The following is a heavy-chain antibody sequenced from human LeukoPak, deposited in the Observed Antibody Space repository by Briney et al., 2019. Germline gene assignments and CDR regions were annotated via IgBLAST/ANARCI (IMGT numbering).Heavy chain of an antibody. Sequence: SETLSLTCTVSGVAISSYYWSWIRQPAGKGLEWIGRIYTSGSTNYNPSLKSRVTMSVDTSKNRFYLKLSSVTAADTAVYYCARVSGLNYDFWSGYAAYFDYWGQGTLVTVSS. V-gene: IGHV4-4*07. J-gene: IGHJ4*02. D-gene: IGHD3-3*01. CDR3: ARVSGLNYDFWSGYAAYFDY. CDR2: IYTSGST. CDR1: GVAISSYY.